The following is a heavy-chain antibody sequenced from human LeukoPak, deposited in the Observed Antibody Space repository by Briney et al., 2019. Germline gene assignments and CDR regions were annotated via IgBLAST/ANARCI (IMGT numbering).Heavy chain of an antibody. J-gene: IGHJ4*02. D-gene: IGHD3-3*01. CDR1: GSTFGTSA. CDR2: FVVGSGNT. CDR3: AAGGTIWDFDY. Sequence: SVKVSCKASGSTFGTSAVQWVRQARGQGLEWIAWFVVGSGNTNYAQRFQERVTITRDMSTRTVYMELTGLRSDDTAVYYCAAGGTIWDFDYWGQGTLVTVSS. V-gene: IGHV1-58*01.